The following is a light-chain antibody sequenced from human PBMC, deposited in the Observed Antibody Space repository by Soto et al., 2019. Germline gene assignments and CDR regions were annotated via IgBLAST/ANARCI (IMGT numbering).Light chain of an antibody. CDR1: SSNIGAGYD. CDR2: DNS. V-gene: IGLV1-40*01. J-gene: IGLJ1*01. CDR3: QSYDSSLSVLYV. Sequence: QSVLTQPPSVSGAPGQRVTISCTGSSSNIGAGYDVHWYQQLPGTAPKLLIYDNSNRPSGVPDRFSGSKSGTSASLAITGLQAEDEADYYCQSYDSSLSVLYVFGTGTKVTLL.